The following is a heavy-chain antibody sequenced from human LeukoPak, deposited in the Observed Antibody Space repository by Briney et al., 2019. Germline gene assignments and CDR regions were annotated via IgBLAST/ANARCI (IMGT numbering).Heavy chain of an antibody. Sequence: GGSLRLSCAASGFTLSSYAMNWVRQAPGKGLEWVSAISGSGGSTYYADSVKGRLTISRDNSKNTLYLQMNSLRAEDTAVYYCAKTIRGTMVRGVIFDYWGQGTLVTVSS. CDR2: ISGSGGST. V-gene: IGHV3-23*01. J-gene: IGHJ4*02. D-gene: IGHD3-10*01. CDR3: AKTIRGTMVRGVIFDY. CDR1: GFTLSSYA.